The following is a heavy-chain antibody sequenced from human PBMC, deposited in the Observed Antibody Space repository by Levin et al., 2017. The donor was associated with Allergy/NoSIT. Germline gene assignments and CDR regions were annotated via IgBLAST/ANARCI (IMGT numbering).Heavy chain of an antibody. CDR3: ARSTGGDAFDI. D-gene: IGHD2-8*02. CDR2: INPNSGGT. Sequence: GESLKISCKASGYTFTGYYMHWVRQAPGQGLEWMGWINPNSGGTNYAQKFQGRVTMTRDTSISTAYMELSRLRSDDTAVYYCARSTGGDAFDIWGQGTMVTVSS. J-gene: IGHJ3*02. V-gene: IGHV1-2*02. CDR1: GYTFTGYY.